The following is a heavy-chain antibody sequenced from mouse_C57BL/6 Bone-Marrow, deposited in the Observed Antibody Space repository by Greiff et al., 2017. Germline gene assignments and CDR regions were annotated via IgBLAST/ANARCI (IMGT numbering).Heavy chain of an antibody. CDR3: ARLGHWYFDV. J-gene: IGHJ1*03. CDR1: GFTFSSYA. D-gene: IGHD4-1*01. Sequence: DVQLQESGGGLVKPGGSLKLSCAASGFTFSSYAMSWVRQTPEKRLEWVATISDGGSYTYYPDNVKGRFTISRDNAKNNLYLQMSHLKSEDTAMYYCARLGHWYFDVWGTGTTVTVSS. CDR2: ISDGGSYT. V-gene: IGHV5-4*01.